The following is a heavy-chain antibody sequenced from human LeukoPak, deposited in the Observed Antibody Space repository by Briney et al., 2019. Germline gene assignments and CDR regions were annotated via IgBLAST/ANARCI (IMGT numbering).Heavy chain of an antibody. D-gene: IGHD3-22*01. CDR2: ISYSGST. CDR3: ARGYTSANDYAFDI. CDR1: RGSINRYY. Sequence: SETLSLTCTVSRGSINRYYWSWIRQPPGKGLEWIGYISYSGSTNYNPSLRSRVTISVDTSKNQFSLKLSSVTAADTAAYYCARGYTSANDYAFDIWGQGTMVTVSS. V-gene: IGHV4-59*01. J-gene: IGHJ3*02.